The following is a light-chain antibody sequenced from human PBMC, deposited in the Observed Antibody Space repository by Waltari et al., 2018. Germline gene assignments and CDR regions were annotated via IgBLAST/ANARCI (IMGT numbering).Light chain of an antibody. CDR3: HQYENSPFT. CDR2: GAS. V-gene: IGKV3-20*01. Sequence: EIVLTQSPGTLSLSPGESATLSCRASQSLNNNYLAWYQQKPGQAPRLLIYGASSRATGIPDRFSGSGSGTDFTLTISRLKPEDFAVYYCHQYENSPFTFGQGTRLEIK. CDR1: QSLNNNY. J-gene: IGKJ5*01.